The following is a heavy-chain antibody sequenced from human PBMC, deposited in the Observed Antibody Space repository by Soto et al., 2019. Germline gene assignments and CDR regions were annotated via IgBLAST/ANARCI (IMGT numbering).Heavy chain of an antibody. D-gene: IGHD6-13*01. V-gene: IGHV1-46*03. CDR1: GYTFTSYY. CDR3: ALTMLVPHAFDI. Sequence: QVQLVQSGAEVKKPGASVKVSCKASGYTFTSYYMHWVRQAPGQGLEWMGIINPSGGSTSYAQKFQGRVTMTRDTSTSTVYMELSSLRSEDTAVYYCALTMLVPHAFDIWGQGTMVTVSS. CDR2: INPSGGST. J-gene: IGHJ3*02.